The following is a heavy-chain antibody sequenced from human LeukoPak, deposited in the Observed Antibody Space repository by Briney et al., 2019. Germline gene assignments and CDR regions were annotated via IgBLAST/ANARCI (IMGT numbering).Heavy chain of an antibody. V-gene: IGHV3-9*01. Sequence: GGSLRLSCAASGFTFDDYAMHWVRQAPGKGLEWVSGISWNSGSIGYADSVKGRFTISRDNAKNSLYLQMNSLRAEDTAVYYCASSPRGYSSGYPNDYWGQGTLVTVSS. J-gene: IGHJ4*02. CDR1: GFTFDDYA. D-gene: IGHD5-18*01. CDR2: ISWNSGSI. CDR3: ASSPRGYSSGYPNDY.